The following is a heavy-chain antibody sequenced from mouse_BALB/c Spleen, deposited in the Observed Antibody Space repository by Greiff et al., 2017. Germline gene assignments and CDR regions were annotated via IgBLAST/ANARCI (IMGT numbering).Heavy chain of an antibody. J-gene: IGHJ3*01. Sequence: VKLMESGPGLVAPSHSLSITCTVSGYSLTSYGVHWVRQPPGKGLEWLGVIWAGGSTNYYSALMSRLSIRKDNSKCQVFLKMHSLQTDDTALYYCARDSLLRLLAYWGQGTLVTVSA. CDR1: GYSLTSYG. D-gene: IGHD1-2*01. CDR2: IWAGGST. CDR3: ARDSLLRLLAY. V-gene: IGHV2-9*02.